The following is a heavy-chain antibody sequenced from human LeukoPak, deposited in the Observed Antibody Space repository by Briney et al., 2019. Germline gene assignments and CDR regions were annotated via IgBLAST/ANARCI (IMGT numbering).Heavy chain of an antibody. J-gene: IGHJ4*02. CDR2: IYYSGST. D-gene: IGHD3-10*01. Sequence: SETLSLTCAVYGGSFSGYYWSWIRQPPGKGLEWIAFIYYSGSTNYNPSLKSRVTISVDTSKNQFSLKLSSVAAADTAVYYCARENMVRGVIPHFDYWGQGTLVTVSS. V-gene: IGHV4-59*01. CDR1: GGSFSGYY. CDR3: ARENMVRGVIPHFDY.